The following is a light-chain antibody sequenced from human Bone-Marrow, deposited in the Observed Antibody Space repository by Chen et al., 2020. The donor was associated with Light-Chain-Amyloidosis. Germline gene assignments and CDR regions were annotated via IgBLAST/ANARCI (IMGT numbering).Light chain of an antibody. V-gene: IGKV3-20*01. Sequence: EIVLTQSPCTLSLSPGEGANLSCRASQTISSNYLTWYQQKFGQARRLLIYGSSSRATGIPDSFTGSGSWTDFTLTINRLAPEDFAMYYCQQYGTSPLTFGGGTKVEIK. J-gene: IGKJ4*01. CDR1: QTISSNY. CDR2: GSS. CDR3: QQYGTSPLT.